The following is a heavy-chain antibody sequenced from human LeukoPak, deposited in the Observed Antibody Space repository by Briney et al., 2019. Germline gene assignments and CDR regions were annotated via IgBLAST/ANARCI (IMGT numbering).Heavy chain of an antibody. Sequence: PGGSLRLSCAASGFTFSSYGMHWVRQAPGKGLEWVAFIRYDGSNKYYADSVKGRFTISRDNSKNTLYLQMNSLRAEDTAVYYCAKSGILTGYYYFDYWGQGTLVTVSS. CDR2: IRYDGSNK. V-gene: IGHV3-30*02. CDR1: GFTFSSYG. CDR3: AKSGILTGYYYFDY. J-gene: IGHJ4*02. D-gene: IGHD3-9*01.